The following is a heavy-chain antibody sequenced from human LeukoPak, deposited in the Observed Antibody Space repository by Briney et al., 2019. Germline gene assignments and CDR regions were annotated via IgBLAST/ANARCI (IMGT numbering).Heavy chain of an antibody. CDR1: GFTFSNYG. Sequence: GGSLRLSCEASGFTFSNYGMHWVRQAPGKGLEWAAFIRHDGSKIYYADSVKGRFTISRDSSKSTLYLQMNSLRAEDTAVYYCARDRQYPGMDVWGKGTTVTVSS. J-gene: IGHJ6*03. D-gene: IGHD2-2*01. CDR3: ARDRQYPGMDV. CDR2: IRHDGSKI. V-gene: IGHV3-30*02.